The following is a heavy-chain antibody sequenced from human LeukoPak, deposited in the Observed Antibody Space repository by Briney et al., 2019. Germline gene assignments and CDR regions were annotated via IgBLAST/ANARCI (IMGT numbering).Heavy chain of an antibody. CDR1: GFTFSSYW. V-gene: IGHV4-34*01. CDR3: ARARSSSWYFLLPFDY. Sequence: GSLRLSCAASGFTFSSYWMSWVRQPPGKGLEWIGEINHSGSTNYNPSLKSRVTISVDTSKNQFSLKLSSVTAADTAVYYCARARSSSWYFLLPFDYWGQGTLVTVSS. D-gene: IGHD6-13*01. CDR2: INHSGST. J-gene: IGHJ4*02.